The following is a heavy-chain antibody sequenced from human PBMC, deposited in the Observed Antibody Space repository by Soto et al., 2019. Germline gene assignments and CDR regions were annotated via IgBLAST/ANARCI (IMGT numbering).Heavy chain of an antibody. CDR2: LYLDDYK. Sequence: QITLKESGPTLVKPTQTLTLTCTFSGVSRSTSGVGVGWIRQPPGKALEGLAVLYLDDYKGYSPSLKSRLTITKDNSQTQLVLTMTNMDPVDTATYYCAHAASSLARFDYWGQGTLVTVSS. V-gene: IGHV2-5*02. CDR3: AHAASSLARFDY. CDR1: GVSRSTSGVG. D-gene: IGHD6-25*01. J-gene: IGHJ4*02.